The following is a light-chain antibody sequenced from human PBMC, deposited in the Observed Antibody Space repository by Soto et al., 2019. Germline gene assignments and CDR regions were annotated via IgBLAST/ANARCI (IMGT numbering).Light chain of an antibody. J-gene: IGKJ1*01. CDR3: QQYNNWPPWT. CDR2: GAS. CDR1: QSVSSN. V-gene: IGKV3-15*01. Sequence: EIVMTQSPATLSVSPGERATLSCRASQSVSSNLAWYQQKPGQAPRLLIYGASTRATGIPARFSGSGSGTEFTFTFSSLQSEDFAVYYCQQYNNWPPWTFGQGTKVEIK.